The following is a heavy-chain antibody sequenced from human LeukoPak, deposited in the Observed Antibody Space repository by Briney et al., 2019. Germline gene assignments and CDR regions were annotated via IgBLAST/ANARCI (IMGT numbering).Heavy chain of an antibody. Sequence: ASVKVSCKASGGTCSRQAFTWVRQAPGQGLEWMGGIIPIFGPANYGQKFQGRVTVTADESTNTVYMELSSLRCEDTAVYYCTRSGYGFSFWGQGTLVTVSS. CDR2: IIPIFGPA. CDR3: TRSGYGFSF. V-gene: IGHV1-69*13. CDR1: GGTCSRQA. D-gene: IGHD5-18*01. J-gene: IGHJ4*02.